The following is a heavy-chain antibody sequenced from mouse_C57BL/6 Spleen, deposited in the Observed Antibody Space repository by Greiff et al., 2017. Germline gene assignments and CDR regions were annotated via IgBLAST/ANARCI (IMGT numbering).Heavy chain of an antibody. V-gene: IGHV1-55*01. Sequence: QVQLQQPGAELVKPGASVKMSCKASGYTFTSYWITWVKQRPGQGLAWIGDIYPGSGSTNYNEKFKSKATMTVYKSSSTAYMQLSRLTSEDSAVYYCARGGLISAYFDYWGQGTTLTVSS. J-gene: IGHJ2*01. CDR2: IYPGSGST. CDR3: ARGGLISAYFDY. D-gene: IGHD6-2*01. CDR1: GYTFTSYW.